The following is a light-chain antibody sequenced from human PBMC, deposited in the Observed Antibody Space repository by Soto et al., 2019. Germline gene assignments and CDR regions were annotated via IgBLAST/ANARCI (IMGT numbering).Light chain of an antibody. V-gene: IGKV1-39*01. Sequence: DIQMTQSPSSLSASVGDRVTITCRASQGVSAYLLWYQQTQGRAPKLLIYSASNLVSGVPSRFSGAGSGTEFALTISSLQPSDFATYFCQQYSTSPYTFGQGTKLEIK. CDR2: SAS. CDR3: QQYSTSPYT. J-gene: IGKJ2*01. CDR1: QGVSAY.